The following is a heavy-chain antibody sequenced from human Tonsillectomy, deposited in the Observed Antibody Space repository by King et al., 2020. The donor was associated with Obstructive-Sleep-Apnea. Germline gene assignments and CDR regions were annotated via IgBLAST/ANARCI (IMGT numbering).Heavy chain of an antibody. D-gene: IGHD6-19*01. CDR2: IRQDGSDK. CDR1: GFTFSNYG. Sequence: VQLVESGGGLVQPGGSLRLSCVGSGFTFSNYGMNWVRQAPGKGLEWVANIRQDGSDKYYVDSVKGRFTISRDNVKNSLYLQMNRLRAEDTAVYYCAGSLMAGYASGWFGVPGEYWGQGTLVTVSS. V-gene: IGHV3-7*03. CDR3: AGSLMAGYASGWFGVPGEY. J-gene: IGHJ4*02.